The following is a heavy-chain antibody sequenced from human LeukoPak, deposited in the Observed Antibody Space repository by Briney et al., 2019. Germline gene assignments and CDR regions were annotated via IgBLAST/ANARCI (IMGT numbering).Heavy chain of an antibody. CDR2: ISAYNGNT. Sequence: ASVKVSCKASGYTFTSYGISWVRQAPGQGLEWKGWISAYNGNTNYAQKLQGRVTMTTDTSTSTAYMELRSLRSDDTAVYYCASRYCSSTSCYDADWGQGTLVTVSS. D-gene: IGHD2-2*01. J-gene: IGHJ4*02. CDR3: ASRYCSSTSCYDAD. V-gene: IGHV1-18*01. CDR1: GYTFTSYG.